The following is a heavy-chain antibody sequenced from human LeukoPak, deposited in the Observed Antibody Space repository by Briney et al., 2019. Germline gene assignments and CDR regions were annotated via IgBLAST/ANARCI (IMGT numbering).Heavy chain of an antibody. D-gene: IGHD2-15*01. Sequence: SQTLSLTCTVSGGSISSGGYYWSWIRQHPGKGLEWIGYIYYSGSTYYNPSLKSRVTISVYTSKNQFSLKLSSVTAADTAVYYCARSAQVSAYYYYYMDVWGKGTTVTVSS. CDR3: ARSAQVSAYYYYYMDV. V-gene: IGHV4-31*03. CDR2: IYYSGST. J-gene: IGHJ6*03. CDR1: GGSISSGGYY.